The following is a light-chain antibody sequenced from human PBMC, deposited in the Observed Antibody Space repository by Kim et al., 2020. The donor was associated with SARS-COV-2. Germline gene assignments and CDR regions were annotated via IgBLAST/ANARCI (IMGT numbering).Light chain of an antibody. V-gene: IGKV3-11*01. Sequence: PGERATLSCRASQSVSSYLAWYQQKPGQAPRLLIYDASNRATGIPARFSGSGSGTDFTLTISSLEPEDFAVYYCQQRSNWPPPITFGQGTRLEIK. J-gene: IGKJ5*01. CDR3: QQRSNWPPPIT. CDR2: DAS. CDR1: QSVSSY.